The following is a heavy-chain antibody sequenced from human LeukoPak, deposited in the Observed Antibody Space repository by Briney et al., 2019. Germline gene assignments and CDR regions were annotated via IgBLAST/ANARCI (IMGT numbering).Heavy chain of an antibody. D-gene: IGHD3-22*01. CDR3: ARVSPCYDSSGYNDY. J-gene: IGHJ4*02. V-gene: IGHV5-51*01. CDR2: IYPGDSDT. Sequence: GESLKISCKGSGYSFTSYWIGWVRQVPGKGLEWMGIIYPGDSDTRYSPSFQGQVTISADKSISTAYLQWSSLKVSDTAMYYCARVSPCYDSSGYNDYWGQGTLVTVSS. CDR1: GYSFTSYW.